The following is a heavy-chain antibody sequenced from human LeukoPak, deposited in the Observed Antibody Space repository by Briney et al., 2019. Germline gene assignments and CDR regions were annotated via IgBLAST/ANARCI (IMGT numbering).Heavy chain of an antibody. CDR1: GGSISSSSDY. CDR3: ARLGGSRSYVSY. D-gene: IGHD1-26*01. Sequence: PSETLSLTCTVSGGSISSSSDYWGWIRQPPGKGLEWTGSIYYSGSTYYNPSLKSRVTVSVDTSKNQFSLKLSSVTAADTAVYYCARLGGSRSYVSYWGQGTLVTVSS. J-gene: IGHJ4*02. V-gene: IGHV4-39*01. CDR2: IYYSGST.